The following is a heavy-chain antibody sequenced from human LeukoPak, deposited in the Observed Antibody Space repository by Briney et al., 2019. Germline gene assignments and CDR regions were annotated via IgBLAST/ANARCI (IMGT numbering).Heavy chain of an antibody. Sequence: GGSLRLSCTASGFTISSFCMNWVRQAPGKGLEWVSFISTTSDYTYYADSVKGRFTISRDNAKNSLYLQMNSLRAEDTAVYYCARDAVAVAGTIFDYWGQGTLVTVSS. J-gene: IGHJ4*02. D-gene: IGHD6-19*01. CDR3: ARDAVAVAGTIFDY. CDR1: GFTISSFC. V-gene: IGHV3-21*01. CDR2: ISTTSDYT.